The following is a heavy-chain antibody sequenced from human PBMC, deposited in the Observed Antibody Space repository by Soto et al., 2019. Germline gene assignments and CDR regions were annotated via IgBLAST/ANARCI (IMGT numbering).Heavy chain of an antibody. J-gene: IGHJ3*02. D-gene: IGHD3-10*01. Sequence: QVQLQQWGAGLLKPSETLSLTCAVYGGSFSGYYWSWIRQPPGKGLEWIGEINHSGSSNYNPSLKSRVTISVDTSQNQSSLKLRSVTAADTAVYYCARGGELWFGVSKYAFDIWGQGTMVTVSS. CDR1: GGSFSGYY. CDR2: INHSGSS. CDR3: ARGGELWFGVSKYAFDI. V-gene: IGHV4-34*01.